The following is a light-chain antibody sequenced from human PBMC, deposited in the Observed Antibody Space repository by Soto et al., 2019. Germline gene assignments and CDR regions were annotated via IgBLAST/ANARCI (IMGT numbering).Light chain of an antibody. V-gene: IGKV4-1*01. CDR3: QQYYSTPLN. Sequence: ILVTQSPEYLAVSLGYRATLNSRSSQSVLFSTNNKNYLAWYQQKPGQPPKLLLYWASTRESGVPDRFSGSGSGTDFTLTISSLQAEDVAVYYCQQYYSTPLNCGGGTTVDIK. J-gene: IGKJ4*01. CDR1: QSVLFSTNNKNY. CDR2: WAS.